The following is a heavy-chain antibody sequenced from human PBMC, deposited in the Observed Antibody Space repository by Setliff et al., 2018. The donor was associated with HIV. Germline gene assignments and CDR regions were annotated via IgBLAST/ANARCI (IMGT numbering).Heavy chain of an antibody. V-gene: IGHV4-59*11. J-gene: IGHJ3*02. Sequence: PSETLSLTCTVSGDSINSHFWTWIRQSPRKGLEWIGYISSTGAAWYSPSLKSRVTMSIDTSKIHFSLTLSSVSGADTALYFCARGGKRASDIWGQGAMVTVSS. CDR2: ISSTGAA. CDR1: GDSINSHF. CDR3: ARGGKRASDI.